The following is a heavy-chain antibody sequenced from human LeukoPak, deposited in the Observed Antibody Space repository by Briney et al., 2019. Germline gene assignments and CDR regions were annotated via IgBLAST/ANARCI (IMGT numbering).Heavy chain of an antibody. CDR3: ARDGPYYYDSSGFDY. J-gene: IGHJ4*02. D-gene: IGHD3-22*01. CDR2: ISSSGSTI. V-gene: IGHV3-48*03. Sequence: GGSLRLSCAASGFTFSSYEMNWVRQAPGKGLEWVSYISSSGSTIYYADSVKGRFTISRDNAKNSLYLQMNSLRAEDTAVYYCARDGPYYYDSSGFDYWGQGTLVTVSS. CDR1: GFTFSSYE.